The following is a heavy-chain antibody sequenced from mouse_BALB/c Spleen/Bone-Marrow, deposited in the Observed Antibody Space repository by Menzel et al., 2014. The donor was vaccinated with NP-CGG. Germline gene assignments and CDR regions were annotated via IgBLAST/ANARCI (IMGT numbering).Heavy chain of an antibody. V-gene: IGHV5-17*02. D-gene: IGHD4-1*01. CDR3: TRGGNWDDFDY. Sequence: EVKVVESGGGLVQPGGSRKLSCAASGFTFSSFGMHWVRQAPEKGLEWVAYISSGSSNVYYEDTVKGRFTISRDNPKNTLFLQMTSLRSEDTAMYYCTRGGNWDDFDYWGQGTILTVSS. J-gene: IGHJ2*01. CDR1: GFTFSSFG. CDR2: ISSGSSNV.